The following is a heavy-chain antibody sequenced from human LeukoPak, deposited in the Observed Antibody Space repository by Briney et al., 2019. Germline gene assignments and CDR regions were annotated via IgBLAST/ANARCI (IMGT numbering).Heavy chain of an antibody. CDR1: GYTFSSYW. Sequence: GGSLTLSCTASGYTFSSYWMSWVRQAPGKGLEWMANIKQDGSEKYYLDSVKGRFTISRDNAKNSLYLQMNSLRAEDTAVYYCAREGARGRRVTIFGVAAYGMDVWGQGTTVTVSS. CDR3: AREGARGRRVTIFGVAAYGMDV. CDR2: IKQDGSEK. D-gene: IGHD3-3*01. J-gene: IGHJ6*02. V-gene: IGHV3-7*01.